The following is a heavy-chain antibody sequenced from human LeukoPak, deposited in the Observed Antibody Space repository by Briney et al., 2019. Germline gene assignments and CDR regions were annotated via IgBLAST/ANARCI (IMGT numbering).Heavy chain of an antibody. J-gene: IGHJ4*02. CDR1: GFTFSSYG. Sequence: GGSLRLSCAASGFTFSSYGMHWVRQAPGKGLEWVAFIRYDGSNKYYADSVKGRLTISRDNSKNTLYLQMNSLRAEDTAVYYCAKAHSTYYDFWSGPYGLVDFFDYWGQGTLVTVSS. CDR2: IRYDGSNK. CDR3: AKAHSTYYDFWSGPYGLVDFFDY. V-gene: IGHV3-30*02. D-gene: IGHD3-3*01.